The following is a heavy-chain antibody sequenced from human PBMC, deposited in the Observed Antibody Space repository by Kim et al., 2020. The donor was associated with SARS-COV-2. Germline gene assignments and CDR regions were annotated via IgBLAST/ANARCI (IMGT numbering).Heavy chain of an antibody. V-gene: IGHV1-2*02. CDR1: GYTFTGYY. Sequence: ASVKVSCKASGYTFTGYYMHWVRQAPGQGLEWMGWINPNSGGTNYAQKFQGRVTMTRDTSISTAYMELSRLRSDDTAVYYCARVMVVAATPGYWGQGTLVTVSS. CDR3: ARVMVVAATPGY. J-gene: IGHJ4*02. D-gene: IGHD2-15*01. CDR2: INPNSGGT.